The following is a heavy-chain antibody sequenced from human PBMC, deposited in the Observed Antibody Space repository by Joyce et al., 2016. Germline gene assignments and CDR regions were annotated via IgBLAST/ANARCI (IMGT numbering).Heavy chain of an antibody. D-gene: IGHD3-10*01. J-gene: IGHJ6*03. CDR2: MRSAGGSI. CDR1: GFSFSDYD. CDR3: ARFGSGSYHPYRYYYYMDV. Sequence: EVQLVESGGGLVQPGGSLRLSCAASGFSFSDYDMNWVRQAPGKGPEWVSYMRSAGGSISYADALKGRFTISRDNAKNSLYLQMNSLRAEDTAVYYCARFGSGSYHPYRYYYYMDVWGRGTAVTVSS. V-gene: IGHV3-48*01.